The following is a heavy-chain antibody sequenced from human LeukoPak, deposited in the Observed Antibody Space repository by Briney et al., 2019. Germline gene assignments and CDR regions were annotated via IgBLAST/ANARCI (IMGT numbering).Heavy chain of an antibody. CDR2: ISWNSGSI. V-gene: IGHV3-9*01. D-gene: IGHD4-17*01. Sequence: GRSLRLSCAASGFTFDDYAMHWVRQAPGKGLEWVSGISWNSGSIGYADSVKGRFTISRDNAKNSLYLQMNSLRAEDTAVYYCATTVVTFAWGQGTLVTVSS. J-gene: IGHJ5*02. CDR1: GFTFDDYA. CDR3: ATTVVTFA.